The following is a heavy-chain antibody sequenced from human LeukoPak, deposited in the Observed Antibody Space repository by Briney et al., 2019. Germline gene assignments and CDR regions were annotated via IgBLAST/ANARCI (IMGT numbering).Heavy chain of an antibody. D-gene: IGHD4-23*01. CDR3: AKGGYGDNPLQH. J-gene: IGHJ1*01. Sequence: GGSLRLSCAASGFTFSSYTMNWVRQAPGKGLEWVSSISTSNSHIYYAESVKGRFTISRDNSKNTLYLQMNSLRAEDTAVYYCAKGGYGDNPLQHWGQGTLVVVSS. V-gene: IGHV3-21*04. CDR2: ISTSNSHI. CDR1: GFTFSSYT.